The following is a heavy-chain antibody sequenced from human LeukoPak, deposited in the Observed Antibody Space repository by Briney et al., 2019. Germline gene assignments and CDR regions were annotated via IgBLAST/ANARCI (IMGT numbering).Heavy chain of an antibody. J-gene: IGHJ4*02. CDR2: ISYDGSNK. Sequence: GGSLRLSCAASGFTFSSYGMHWVRQAPGKGLEWVAVISYDGSNKYYADSVKGRFTISRDNSKNTLYLQMNSLRAEDTAVYYCASSGYSSSWPLDYWGQGTLVTVSS. V-gene: IGHV3-30*03. CDR3: ASSGYSSSWPLDY. CDR1: GFTFSSYG. D-gene: IGHD6-13*01.